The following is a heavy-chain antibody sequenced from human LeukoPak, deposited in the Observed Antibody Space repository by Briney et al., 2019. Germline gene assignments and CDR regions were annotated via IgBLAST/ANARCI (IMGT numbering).Heavy chain of an antibody. CDR2: IYYSGST. D-gene: IGHD1-26*01. Sequence: SETLSLTCTVSGGSISGYYWSWIRQPPGKGLEWIGYIYYSGSTNYNPSLNSRVTISVDTSKNQFSLKLSSVTAADTAVYYCARRGAVTFDYWGQGILVTVSS. CDR1: GGSISGYY. J-gene: IGHJ4*02. CDR3: ARRGAVTFDY. V-gene: IGHV4-59*08.